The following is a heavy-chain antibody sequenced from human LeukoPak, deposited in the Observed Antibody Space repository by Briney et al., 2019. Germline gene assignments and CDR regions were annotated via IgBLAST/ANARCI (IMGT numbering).Heavy chain of an antibody. Sequence: SQTLSLTCTVSGGSISSGDYYWSWIRQPPGKGLEWIGEINHSGSTNYNPSLKSRVTISVDTSKNQFSLKLSSVTAADTAVYYCASLRTYYYDSSGYYYGNWFDPWGQGTLVTVSS. J-gene: IGHJ5*02. CDR3: ASLRTYYYDSSGYYYGNWFDP. V-gene: IGHV4-30-4*08. CDR2: INHSGST. D-gene: IGHD3-22*01. CDR1: GGSISSGDYY.